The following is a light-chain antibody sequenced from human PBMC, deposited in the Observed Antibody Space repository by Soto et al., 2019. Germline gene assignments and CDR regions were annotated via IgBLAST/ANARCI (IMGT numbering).Light chain of an antibody. Sequence: DIQMTQSPSSVSASVGDTITITCRASQSVRSYLNWYQQKPGKAPDLLIYDASTLEGGVPSRFSGSGSGTEFSLTITSLQPDDFATFYCQQYSSFPRTFGQRTKVDI. CDR3: QQYSSFPRT. V-gene: IGKV1-5*01. CDR1: QSVRSY. J-gene: IGKJ1*01. CDR2: DAS.